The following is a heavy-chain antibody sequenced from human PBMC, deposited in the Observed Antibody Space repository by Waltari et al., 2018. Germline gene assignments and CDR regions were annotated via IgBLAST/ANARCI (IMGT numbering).Heavy chain of an antibody. V-gene: IGHV1-69*12. Sequence: QVQLVQSGAEVKKPGSSVKVSCKASAGTFSSYAISWLRQAPGQGLEWMGGIIPIFGTANYAQKFQGRVTITADESTSTAYMELSSLRSEDTAVYYCARDPYYYGSGSYYSHWFDPWGQGTLVTVSS. D-gene: IGHD3-10*01. CDR3: ARDPYYYGSGSYYSHWFDP. J-gene: IGHJ5*02. CDR1: AGTFSSYA. CDR2: IIPIFGTA.